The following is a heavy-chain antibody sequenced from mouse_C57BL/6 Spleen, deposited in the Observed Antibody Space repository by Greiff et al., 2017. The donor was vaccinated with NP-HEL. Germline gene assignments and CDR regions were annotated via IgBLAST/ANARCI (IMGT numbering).Heavy chain of an antibody. V-gene: IGHV1-59*01. CDR2: IDPSDSYT. CDR1: GYTFTSYW. J-gene: IGHJ2*01. Sequence: VQLQQPGAELVRPGTSVKLSCKASGYTFTSYWMHWVKQRPGQGLEWIGVIDPSDSYTNYNQKFKGKATLTVDPSSSTAYMQLSSLTSEDSAVYYCAREGGAWGYFDYWGQGTTLTVSS. CDR3: AREGGAWGYFDY.